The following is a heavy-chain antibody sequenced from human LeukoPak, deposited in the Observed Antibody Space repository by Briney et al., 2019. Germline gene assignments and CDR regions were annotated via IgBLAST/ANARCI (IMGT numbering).Heavy chain of an antibody. V-gene: IGHV3-30*04. CDR1: GFTFSSYA. Sequence: GGSLRLSCPASGFTFSSYAIHWVRQAPGKGLEWVAVISKDGSDKYYADSVKGRFTISRDNSRNTLFLHMNSLGGEDTAVYYCARVPDSSGWAGDYWGQGTLVTVSS. J-gene: IGHJ4*02. CDR2: ISKDGSDK. CDR3: ARVPDSSGWAGDY. D-gene: IGHD6-19*01.